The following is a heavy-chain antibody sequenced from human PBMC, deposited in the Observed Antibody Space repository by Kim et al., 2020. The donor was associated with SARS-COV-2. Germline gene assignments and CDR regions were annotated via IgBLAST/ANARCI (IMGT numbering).Heavy chain of an antibody. J-gene: IGHJ6*02. CDR3: ARGLFGSYYYGMDV. Sequence: ADAVKGRFTIYRDNSKNTLYLQMNSRRAEDTAVYYCARGLFGSYYYGMDVWGQETTFTVSS. V-gene: IGHV3-30*01. D-gene: IGHD3-3*01.